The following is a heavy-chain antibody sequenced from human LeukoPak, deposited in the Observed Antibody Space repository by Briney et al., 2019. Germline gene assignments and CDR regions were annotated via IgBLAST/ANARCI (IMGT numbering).Heavy chain of an antibody. CDR2: IYHSGST. Sequence: SETLSLTCTVSGGSISSYYWSWIRQPPGKGLEWIGSIYHSGSTYYNPSLKSRVTISVDTSKNQFSLKLSSVTAADTAVYYCARVRSEMATHLDYWGQGTLVTVSS. CDR1: GGSISSYY. CDR3: ARVRSEMATHLDY. V-gene: IGHV4-38-2*02. D-gene: IGHD5-24*01. J-gene: IGHJ4*02.